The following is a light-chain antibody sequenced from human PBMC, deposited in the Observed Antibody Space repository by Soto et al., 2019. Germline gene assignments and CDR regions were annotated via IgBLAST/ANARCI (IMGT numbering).Light chain of an antibody. J-gene: IGKJ4*01. CDR3: QQRSN. Sequence: EIVLTQSPATLSWSAGERATLSCRASQSVSSYLAWYQQKPGQAPRLRIYDASNRATGIPARFSGSGSGTDFTLTISSLEPEDFAVYYCQQRSNFGGGTKVEIK. CDR2: DAS. CDR1: QSVSSY. V-gene: IGKV3-11*01.